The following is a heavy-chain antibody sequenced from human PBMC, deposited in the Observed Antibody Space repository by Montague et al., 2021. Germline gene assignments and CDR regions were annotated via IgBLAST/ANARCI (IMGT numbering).Heavy chain of an antibody. CDR3: GRDDWGSTDY. Sequence: SETLSLTCSVSGGSVNGYDWSWIRQPPGKGLEWIGYIRSSGSPNYNPSFKSRLAISIDRSRNQFSLQLSFVTAADTAIYFCGRDDWGSTDYWGHGILVTVSS. D-gene: IGHD3-9*01. V-gene: IGHV4-59*02. J-gene: IGHJ4*01. CDR2: IRSSGSP. CDR1: GGSVNGYD.